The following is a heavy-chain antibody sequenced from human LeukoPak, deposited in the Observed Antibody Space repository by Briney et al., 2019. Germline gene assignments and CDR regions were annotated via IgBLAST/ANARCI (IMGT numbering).Heavy chain of an antibody. J-gene: IGHJ4*02. V-gene: IGHV6-1*01. CDR1: GDSFSSSSAA. D-gene: IGHD1-26*01. CDR2: TYYRSKWYN. Sequence: SPTLSLTFAISGDSFSSSSAAWNWIRQSPSRGLEWLGSTYYRSKWYNDYAVSVKSLITINPDTSKNQFSLQLNSVTPGDTAAYYCARDDVREGATLDYWGQGTLVTVSS. CDR3: ARDDVREGATLDY.